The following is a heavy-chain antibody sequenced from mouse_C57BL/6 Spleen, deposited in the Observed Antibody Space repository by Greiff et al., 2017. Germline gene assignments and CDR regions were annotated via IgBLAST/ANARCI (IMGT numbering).Heavy chain of an antibody. CDR3: ARVTTVVAEGYFDV. CDR2: IYPGSGNT. J-gene: IGHJ1*03. D-gene: IGHD1-1*01. CDR1: GYTFTDYY. V-gene: IGHV1-76*01. Sequence: VQLQQSGAELVRPGASVKLSCKASGYTFTDYYINWVKQRPGQGLEWIARIYPGSGNTYYNEKFKGKATLTAEKSSSTAYMQLSSLTSEDSAVYFCARVTTVVAEGYFDVWGTGTTVTVSS.